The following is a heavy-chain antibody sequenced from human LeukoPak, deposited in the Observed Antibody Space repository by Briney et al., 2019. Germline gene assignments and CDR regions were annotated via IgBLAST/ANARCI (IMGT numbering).Heavy chain of an antibody. Sequence: SETLSLTCAVSGYSIGSGYYWGWIRQPPGKGLEWIGSIYHSGSTYYNPSLKSRVTISVDTSKNQFSLKLSSVTAADTAVYYCARQFTDYDFWSGFWGGYYFDYWSQGTLVTVSS. J-gene: IGHJ4*02. CDR3: ARQFTDYDFWSGFWGGYYFDY. CDR2: IYHSGST. CDR1: GYSIGSGYY. D-gene: IGHD3-3*01. V-gene: IGHV4-38-2*01.